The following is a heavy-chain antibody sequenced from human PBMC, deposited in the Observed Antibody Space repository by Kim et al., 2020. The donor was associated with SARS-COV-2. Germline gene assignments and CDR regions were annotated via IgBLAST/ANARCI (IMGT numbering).Heavy chain of an antibody. CDR3: ARGYVDIVSESVGATLPYFDY. D-gene: IGHD5-12*01. Sequence: ASVKVSCKASGYTFTSYGISWVRQAPGQGLEWMGWISAYNGNTNYAQKLQGRVTMTTDTSTSTAYMELRSLRSDDTAVYYCARGYVDIVSESVGATLPYFDYWGQGTLVTVSS. CDR1: GYTFTSYG. V-gene: IGHV1-18*01. CDR2: ISAYNGNT. J-gene: IGHJ4*02.